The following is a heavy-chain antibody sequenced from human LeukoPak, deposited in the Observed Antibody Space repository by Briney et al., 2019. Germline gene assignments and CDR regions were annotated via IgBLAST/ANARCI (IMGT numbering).Heavy chain of an antibody. Sequence: PGGSLRLSCAASGFTFSSYGMHWVRQAPGKGLEWVAIIWYDGSNKYYADSVKGRFTISRDNDRNSLYLQMNSLRIEDTALYYCAKDRGYEVIFDPWGQGTLVAVSS. CDR2: IWYDGSNK. CDR1: GFTFSSYG. V-gene: IGHV3-30*02. CDR3: AKDRGYEVIFDP. J-gene: IGHJ5*02. D-gene: IGHD5-12*01.